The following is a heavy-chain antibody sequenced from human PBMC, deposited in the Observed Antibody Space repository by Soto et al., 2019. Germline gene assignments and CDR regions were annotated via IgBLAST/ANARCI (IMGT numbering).Heavy chain of an antibody. CDR3: ARHPGGRGYYYGMDV. Sequence: QVQLVQSGAEVKKPGSSVKVSCKASGGTFTSYAISWLRQAPGKGLEWMGGIIPIFGTANYAQKFQGRVTITADESTSTAYMELSSLRSEDTAVYYCARHPGGRGYYYGMDVWGQGTTVTVSS. V-gene: IGHV1-69*12. J-gene: IGHJ6*02. CDR1: GGTFTSYA. D-gene: IGHD2-15*01. CDR2: IIPIFGTA.